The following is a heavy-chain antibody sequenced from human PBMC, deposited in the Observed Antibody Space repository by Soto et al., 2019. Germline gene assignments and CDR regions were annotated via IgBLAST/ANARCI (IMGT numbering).Heavy chain of an antibody. CDR3: AKNTAKWLRLSWYFDL. D-gene: IGHD5-12*01. J-gene: IGHJ2*01. Sequence: GGSLRLSCAASGFTFSSYGMHWVRQAPGKGLEWVAVISYDGSNKYYADSVKGRFTISRDNSKNTLYLQMNSLRAEDTAVYYCAKNTAKWLRLSWYFDLWGRGTLVTAPQ. V-gene: IGHV3-30*18. CDR2: ISYDGSNK. CDR1: GFTFSSYG.